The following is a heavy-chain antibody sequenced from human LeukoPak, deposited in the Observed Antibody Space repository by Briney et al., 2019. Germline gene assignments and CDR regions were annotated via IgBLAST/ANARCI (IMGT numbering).Heavy chain of an antibody. V-gene: IGHV5-51*01. CDR2: IYPGDSDT. D-gene: IGHD3-10*02. J-gene: IGHJ6*03. Sequence: GESLKISCKGSGYIFTSYWIGWVRQMPGKGLEWMGIIYPGDSDTKYSPSFQGQVTISADKSIDTAYLQWSSLRASDSAKYFCARRGGMFGDPRSSYSMDVWGKGTTVTVSS. CDR1: GYIFTSYW. CDR3: ARRGGMFGDPRSSYSMDV.